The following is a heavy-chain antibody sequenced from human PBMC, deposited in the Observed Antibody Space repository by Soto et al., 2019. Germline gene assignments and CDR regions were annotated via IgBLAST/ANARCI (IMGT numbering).Heavy chain of an antibody. Sequence: PSETLSLTCTVSGGSVSSSNYYWGWIRQSPGKGLEWIGNLYYSGTTYYNPSLKSRVTISVDTSKNQFSLKLSAVTAGDTAVYYCARGIEGAARSFDYWAQAAPVTVSS. J-gene: IGHJ4*02. D-gene: IGHD1-26*01. CDR2: LYYSGTT. V-gene: IGHV4-39*01. CDR1: GGSVSSSNYY. CDR3: ARGIEGAARSFDY.